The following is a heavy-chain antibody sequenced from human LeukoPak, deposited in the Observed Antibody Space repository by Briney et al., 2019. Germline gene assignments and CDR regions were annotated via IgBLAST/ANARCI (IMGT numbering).Heavy chain of an antibody. Sequence: GASVKVSCKASGYTFTSYYMHWVRQAPGQGLEWMGIINPSGGSTSYAQKFQGRVTMTRDTSTSTVYMELSGLRSEDTAVYYCAREGLRYCSSTSCYREKYYFDYWGQGTLVTVSS. CDR3: AREGLRYCSSTSCYREKYYFDY. CDR1: GYTFTSYY. J-gene: IGHJ4*02. D-gene: IGHD2-2*01. CDR2: INPSGGST. V-gene: IGHV1-46*01.